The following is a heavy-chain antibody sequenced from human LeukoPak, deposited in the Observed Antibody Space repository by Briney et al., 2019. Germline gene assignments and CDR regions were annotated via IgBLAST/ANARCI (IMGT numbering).Heavy chain of an antibody. CDR3: ARGSRDDSYDYYLNL. Sequence: ASVRVSCKASGYTFTSYYMHWVRQALGQGLEWMGIINPSGGSTSYAQKFQGRVTMTRDTSTSTVYMELSSLRSEDTAVYYCARGSRDDSYDYYLNLWGQGTLVTVSS. D-gene: IGHD3-22*01. J-gene: IGHJ4*02. CDR1: GYTFTSYY. CDR2: INPSGGST. V-gene: IGHV1-46*01.